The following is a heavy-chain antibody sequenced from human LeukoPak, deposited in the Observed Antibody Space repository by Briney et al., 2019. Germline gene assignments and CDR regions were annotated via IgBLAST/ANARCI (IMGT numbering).Heavy chain of an antibody. D-gene: IGHD3-22*01. J-gene: IGHJ4*02. Sequence: ASVKVSCKASGGTFSSYAISWVRQAPGQGLEWMGGIIPIFGTANYAQKFQGRVTITADESTSTAHMELSSLRSEDTAVYYCFYDSSGYYPVPFDYWGQGTLVTVSS. V-gene: IGHV1-69*13. CDR2: IIPIFGTA. CDR1: GGTFSSYA. CDR3: FYDSSGYYPVPFDY.